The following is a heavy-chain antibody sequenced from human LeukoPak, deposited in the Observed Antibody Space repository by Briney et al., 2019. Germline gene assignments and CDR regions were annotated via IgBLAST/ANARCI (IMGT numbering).Heavy chain of an antibody. CDR1: GFTFSSYA. Sequence: GRSPRLSCAASGFTFSSYAMHWVRQAPGKGLEWVAVISYDGSNKYYADSVKGRFTISRDDSKNTLYLQMNSLRAEDTAVYYCARNGAVAWYYFDYWGQGTLVTVSS. CDR3: ARNGAVAWYYFDY. D-gene: IGHD6-19*01. V-gene: IGHV3-30*04. J-gene: IGHJ4*02. CDR2: ISYDGSNK.